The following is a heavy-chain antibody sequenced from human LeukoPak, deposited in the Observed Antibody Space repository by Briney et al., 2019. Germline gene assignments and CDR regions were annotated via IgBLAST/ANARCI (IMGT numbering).Heavy chain of an antibody. Sequence: PGGSLRLSCAASGFTSGFTFSIYATSWVRQTPGKGLEWVSVITGNSGDTYYADSVKGRFTISRDNSKNTLYLQMNSLRAEDTAVYYCAKGQTSESRFDYWGQGTLVTVSS. V-gene: IGHV3-23*01. CDR3: AKGQTSESRFDY. CDR1: GFTFSIYA. CDR2: ITGNSGDT. J-gene: IGHJ4*02.